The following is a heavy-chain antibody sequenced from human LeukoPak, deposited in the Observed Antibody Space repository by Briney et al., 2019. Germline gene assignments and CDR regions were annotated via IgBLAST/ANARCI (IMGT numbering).Heavy chain of an antibody. V-gene: IGHV3-53*04. Sequence: PGGSLRLSCAASGFTVSSNYMSWVRQAPGKGLEWVSVIYSGGSTNYADSVKGRFTISRHNSKNTLYLQMNSLRAEDTAVYYCATMRFLDPDYYDSSGYLREDYWGQGTLVTVSS. CDR3: ATMRFLDPDYYDSSGYLREDY. CDR2: IYSGGST. J-gene: IGHJ4*02. D-gene: IGHD3-22*01. CDR1: GFTVSSNY.